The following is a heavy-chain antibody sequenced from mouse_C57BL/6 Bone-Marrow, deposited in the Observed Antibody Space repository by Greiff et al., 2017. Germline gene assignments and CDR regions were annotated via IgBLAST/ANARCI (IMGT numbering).Heavy chain of an antibody. CDR1: GYSFTGYS. V-gene: IGHV1-20*01. D-gene: IGHD2-4*01. Sequence: VQLMQSGPGLVKPGDSLKISCTASGYSFTGYSMYWVIQTHGKSLEWVGRINPDNDDTFYAQKLKGQFTLTVDKSTSTAHMELRSLTSEDSAVYYCAKNYDYDVYFAVWGTGTTVTVSA. CDR2: INPDNDDT. J-gene: IGHJ1*03. CDR3: AKNYDYDVYFAV.